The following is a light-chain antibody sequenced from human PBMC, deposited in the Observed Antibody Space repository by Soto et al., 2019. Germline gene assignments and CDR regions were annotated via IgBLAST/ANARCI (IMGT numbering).Light chain of an antibody. CDR2: GAS. V-gene: IGKV3-20*01. CDR1: QSFNSIY. Sequence: EIALTQSPGTLSLSPAETATLSCRASQSFNSIYLAWYQQKPGQAPRLLIYGASSRATGIPDRFSGSGSGTDFTLTISRLEPEDFAVYYCHQYDSWTFGQGTQVDIK. CDR3: HQYDSWT. J-gene: IGKJ1*01.